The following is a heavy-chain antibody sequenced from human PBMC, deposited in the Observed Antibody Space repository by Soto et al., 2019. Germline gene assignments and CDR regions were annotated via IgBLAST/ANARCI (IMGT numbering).Heavy chain of an antibody. J-gene: IGHJ6*02. D-gene: IGHD4-4*01. CDR3: ARFMTTVTTIYYYYGMDV. CDR2: IYSGGST. V-gene: IGHV3-53*01. Sequence: EVQLVESGGGLIQPGGSLRLSCAASGFTVSTNYMTWVRQAPGKGLEWVSVIYSGGSTYYADSVEGRFTISRDNSKNTVYIQMSSLRAEDTAVYYCARFMTTVTTIYYYYGMDVWGQGTTVTVSS. CDR1: GFTVSTNY.